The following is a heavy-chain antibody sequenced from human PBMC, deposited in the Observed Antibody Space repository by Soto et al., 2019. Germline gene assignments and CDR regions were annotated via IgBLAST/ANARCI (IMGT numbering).Heavy chain of an antibody. CDR1: GDSITSNVW. V-gene: IGHV4-4*02. D-gene: IGHD6-19*01. Sequence: SETLSLTCAVSGDSITSNVWWSWIRQSPGKGLEWIGEAYHNGLTNYNPSLKSRVTMSTDTSKNQFSLKLTSVTAADTAIYYCARHGAAIWLGYWGQGTLVTVSS. CDR3: ARHGAAIWLGY. CDR2: AYHNGLT. J-gene: IGHJ4*02.